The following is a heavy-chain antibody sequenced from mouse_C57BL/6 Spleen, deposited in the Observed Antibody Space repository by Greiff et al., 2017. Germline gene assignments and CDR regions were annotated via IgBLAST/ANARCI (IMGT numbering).Heavy chain of an antibody. CDR1: GYAFSSYW. V-gene: IGHV1-80*01. Sequence: QVHVKQSGAELVKPGASVKISCKASGYAFSSYWMNWVKQRPGKGLEWIGQIYPGDGDTNYNGKFKGKDTLTADKSSSTAYMQLSSLTSEDSAVYFCARSPGIFITTVVARGDFDYWGQGTTLTVSS. D-gene: IGHD1-1*01. CDR2: IYPGDGDT. J-gene: IGHJ2*01. CDR3: ARSPGIFITTVVARGDFDY.